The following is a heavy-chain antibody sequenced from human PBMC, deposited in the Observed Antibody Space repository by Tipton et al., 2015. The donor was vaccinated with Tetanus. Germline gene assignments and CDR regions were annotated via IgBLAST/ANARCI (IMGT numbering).Heavy chain of an antibody. V-gene: IGHV4-59*01. Sequence: TLSLTCTVSGGSISSYDWSWIRQPPGKGLEWSGYIYYSGGTNYNPSLKSRVTISVDTSKNQFSLKLSSVTAADTAVYYSARDGKDIHYYYYGMDVWGQGPAVTVSS. CDR1: GGSISSYD. D-gene: IGHD1-26*01. J-gene: IGHJ6*02. CDR2: IYYSGGT. CDR3: ARDGKDIHYYYYGMDV.